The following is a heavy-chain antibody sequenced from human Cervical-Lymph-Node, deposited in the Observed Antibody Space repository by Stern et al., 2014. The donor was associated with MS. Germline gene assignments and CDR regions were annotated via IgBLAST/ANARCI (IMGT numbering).Heavy chain of an antibody. CDR1: GFTFSRYA. V-gene: IGHV3-33*01. J-gene: IGHJ4*02. CDR3: TSAYSSSHCYFDY. Sequence: QVQLVQSGGGVVQPGRSLRLSCKASGFTFSRYAMHWVRQAPGKGLEWVALIWYDGSNAYYADCVAGRFTISRDNFKNTLYLQMNSLRAEDTAFYCGTSAYSSSHCYFDYWGQGTLVTVSS. CDR2: IWYDGSNA. D-gene: IGHD6-13*01.